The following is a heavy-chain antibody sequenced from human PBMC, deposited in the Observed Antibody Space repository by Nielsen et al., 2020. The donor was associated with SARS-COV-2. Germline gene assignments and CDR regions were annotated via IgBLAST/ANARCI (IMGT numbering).Heavy chain of an antibody. V-gene: IGHV3-48*01. CDR3: ARDLEGAWFWVTVVRGGSGYYGMDV. CDR2: ISSSSSTI. D-gene: IGHD2-21*02. J-gene: IGHJ6*02. Sequence: GESLKISCAASGFTFSSYSMNWVRQAPGKGLEWVSYISSSSSTIYYADSVKGRFTISRDNAKNSLYLQMNSLRAEDTAVYYCARDLEGAWFWVTVVRGGSGYYGMDVWGQGTTVTVSS. CDR1: GFTFSSYS.